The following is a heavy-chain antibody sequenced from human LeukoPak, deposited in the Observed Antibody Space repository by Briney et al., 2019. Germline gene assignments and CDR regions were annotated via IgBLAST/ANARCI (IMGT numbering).Heavy chain of an antibody. CDR2: LTTGGGDT. Sequence: GGSLRLSCAASGFTFSSYAMSWVRQAPEKGLEWVSSLTTGGGDTIYADSVEDRSTISRDNSKNTLYLQMNSLRADDTAVYYCAKDDGSRRTFDSWGQGTLVTVSS. J-gene: IGHJ4*02. CDR3: AKDDGSRRTFDS. V-gene: IGHV3-23*01. CDR1: GFTFSSYA. D-gene: IGHD1-26*01.